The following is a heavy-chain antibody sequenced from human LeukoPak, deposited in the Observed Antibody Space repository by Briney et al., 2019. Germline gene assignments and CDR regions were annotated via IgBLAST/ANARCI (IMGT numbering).Heavy chain of an antibody. CDR1: GGSLRSYY. D-gene: IGHD6-25*01. V-gene: IGHV4-59*08. J-gene: IGHJ5*02. CDR2: IYYSGST. CDR3: ASGKDSLGSA. Sequence: SETLSLTCTVSGGSLRSYYWSGLRGPPGEGVEGIGYIYYSGSTNYTPSLKSLATISVDTSKNQLPLKLSSVTAADTAVYYCASGKDSLGSAWGQGTLVTVSS.